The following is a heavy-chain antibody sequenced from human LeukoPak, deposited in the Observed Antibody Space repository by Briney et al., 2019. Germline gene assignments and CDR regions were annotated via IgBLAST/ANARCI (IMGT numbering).Heavy chain of an antibody. D-gene: IGHD5-12*01. J-gene: IGHJ5*02. CDR2: IIPIFGTA. Sequence: SVKVSCKASGGTFSSYAISWVRQAPGQGLEWMGGIIPIFGTANYAQKFQGRVTITTDESTSTAYMELSSLRSEDTAVYYCARSSMVAKRPLNWFDPWGQGTLVTVSS. CDR3: ARSSMVAKRPLNWFDP. V-gene: IGHV1-69*05. CDR1: GGTFSSYA.